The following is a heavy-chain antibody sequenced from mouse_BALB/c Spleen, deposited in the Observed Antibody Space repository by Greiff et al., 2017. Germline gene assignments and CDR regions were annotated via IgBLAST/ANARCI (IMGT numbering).Heavy chain of an antibody. CDR2: IWAGGST. V-gene: IGHV2-9*02. J-gene: IGHJ2*01. CDR1: GFSLTSYG. CDR3: ARHKRNYFDY. Sequence: QVQLKESGPGLVAPSQSLSITCTVSGFSLTSYGVRWVRQPPGKGLEWLGVIWAGGSTNYNSALMSRLSISKDNSKSQVFLKMNSLQTDDTAMYYCARHKRNYFDYWGQGTTLTVSS.